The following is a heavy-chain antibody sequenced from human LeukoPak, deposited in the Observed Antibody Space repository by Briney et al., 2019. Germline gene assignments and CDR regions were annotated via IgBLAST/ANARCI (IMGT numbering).Heavy chain of an antibody. Sequence: GGSLRLSCAASGFTFSSYAMSWVRQAPGKGLEWVSSISSSSSYIYYADSVKGRFTISRDNAKNSLYLQMNSLRAEDTAVYYCAREVYSSGWYDYWGQGTLVTVSS. CDR1: GFTFSSYA. J-gene: IGHJ4*02. V-gene: IGHV3-21*01. D-gene: IGHD6-19*01. CDR3: AREVYSSGWYDY. CDR2: ISSSSSYI.